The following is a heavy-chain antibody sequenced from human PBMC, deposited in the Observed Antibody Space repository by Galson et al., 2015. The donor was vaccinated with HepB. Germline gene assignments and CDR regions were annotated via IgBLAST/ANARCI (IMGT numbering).Heavy chain of an antibody. CDR2: ISYDGSNK. CDR1: GFTFSSYG. D-gene: IGHD1-26*01. J-gene: IGHJ4*02. CDR3: ARGQFSDSGSYYPSYFDY. V-gene: IGHV3-30*03. Sequence: SLRLSCAASGFTFSSYGMHWVRQAPGKGLEWVAAISYDGSNKYYADSVKGRFTISRDNSKNTLYLQMNSLRAEDTAVYYCARGQFSDSGSYYPSYFDYWGQGTLVTVSS.